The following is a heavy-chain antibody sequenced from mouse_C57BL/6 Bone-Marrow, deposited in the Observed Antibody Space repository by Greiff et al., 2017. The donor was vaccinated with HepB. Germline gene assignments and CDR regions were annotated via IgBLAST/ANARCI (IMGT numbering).Heavy chain of an antibody. CDR2: IHPNSGST. CDR1: GYTFTSYW. D-gene: IGHD1-1*01. V-gene: IGHV1-64*01. J-gene: IGHJ2*01. CDR3: ARVAPYYFDY. Sequence: QVQLKQPGAELVKPGASVKLSCKASGYTFTSYWMHWVKQRPGQGLEWIGMIHPNSGSTNYNEKFKSKATLTVDKSSSTAYMQLSSLTSEDSAVYYCARVAPYYFDYWGQGTTLTVSS.